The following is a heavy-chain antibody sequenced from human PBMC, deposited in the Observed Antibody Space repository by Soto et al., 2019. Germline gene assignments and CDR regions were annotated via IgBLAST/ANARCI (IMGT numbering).Heavy chain of an antibody. CDR3: ARVPPMSYDSYPTNWFDP. CDR2: IYYSGST. Sequence: SETRSLCCTVSGGSISSGGYYWSWIRQHPGMGLEWIGYIYYSGSTYYNPSLKSRVTISVDTSKNQFSLKLSSVTAADTAVYYCARVPPMSYDSYPTNWFDPWGQGTLV. D-gene: IGHD3-22*01. J-gene: IGHJ5*02. CDR1: GGSISSGGYY. V-gene: IGHV4-31*03.